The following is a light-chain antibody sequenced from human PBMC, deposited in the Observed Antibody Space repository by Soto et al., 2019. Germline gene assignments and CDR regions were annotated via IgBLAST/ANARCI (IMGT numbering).Light chain of an antibody. J-gene: IGLJ2*01. CDR1: SSNIGNNY. CDR3: GTWDNSLSGVV. V-gene: IGLV1-51*01. CDR2: DNN. Sequence: QSVLTQPPSVSAAPGQKVTISCSGSSSNIGNNYVSWYQQLPGTAPKLLIYDNNKRPSGIPDRFSGSKSGTSATLDITGLQTGDEADYYCGTWDNSLSGVVFGGGTQLTVL.